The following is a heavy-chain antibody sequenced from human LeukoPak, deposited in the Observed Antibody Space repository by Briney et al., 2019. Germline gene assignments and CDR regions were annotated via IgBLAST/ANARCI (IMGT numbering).Heavy chain of an antibody. CDR3: ARDSRDAFDI. CDR2: ISSSSSYI. J-gene: IGHJ3*02. V-gene: IGHV3-21*01. CDR1: GFTFSSGS. Sequence: GGSLRLSCAASGFTFSSGSMNWVRQAPGKGLEWVSSISSSSSYIYYADSVKGRFTISRDNAKNSLYLQMNSLRAEDTAVYYCARDSRDAFDIWGQGTMVTVSS.